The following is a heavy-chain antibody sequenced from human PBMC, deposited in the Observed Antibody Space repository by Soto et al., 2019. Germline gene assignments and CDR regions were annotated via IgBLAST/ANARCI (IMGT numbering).Heavy chain of an antibody. Sequence: QVQLVESGGGVGQPGRSLRLSCAASGFTFSSYGMHWVRQAPGKGLEWVAVIWYDGSNKYYADSVKGRFTISRDNSKNTLYLQMNSLRAEDTAVYYCARDRGYDSSGSPGPYWGQGSLVTVSS. V-gene: IGHV3-33*01. CDR3: ARDRGYDSSGSPGPY. CDR1: GFTFSSYG. J-gene: IGHJ4*02. D-gene: IGHD3-22*01. CDR2: IWYDGSNK.